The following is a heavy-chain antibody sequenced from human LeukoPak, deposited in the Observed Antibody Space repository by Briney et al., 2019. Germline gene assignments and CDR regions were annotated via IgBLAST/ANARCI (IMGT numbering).Heavy chain of an antibody. D-gene: IGHD5-12*01. CDR1: GFTFSIYG. J-gene: IGHJ5*02. V-gene: IGHV3-23*01. Sequence: GGSLRLSCAASGFTFSIYGMTWVRQAPGKGLEWVATISGTGGTTYSADSVKGRFTISRDKSKNMVYLQMISLRADDTAVYYCTKDQPDRGGYEVGSWGQGTLVTVSS. CDR3: TKDQPDRGGYEVGS. CDR2: ISGTGGTT.